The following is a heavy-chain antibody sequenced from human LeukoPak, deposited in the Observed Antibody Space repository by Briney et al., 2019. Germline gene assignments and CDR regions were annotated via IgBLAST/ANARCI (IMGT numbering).Heavy chain of an antibody. Sequence: GGSLRLSCAASGFTFSAYAMNWVRQAPGRGLEWVSAIHGSSGRTYYVDSVRGRFTISRDNSQNTLYLQMNSLRVEDTAVYYCAKDQGPYSSSWFSDRWGQGTLVTVSS. CDR1: GFTFSAYA. D-gene: IGHD6-13*01. J-gene: IGHJ4*02. V-gene: IGHV3-23*01. CDR3: AKDQGPYSSSWFSDR. CDR2: IHGSSGRT.